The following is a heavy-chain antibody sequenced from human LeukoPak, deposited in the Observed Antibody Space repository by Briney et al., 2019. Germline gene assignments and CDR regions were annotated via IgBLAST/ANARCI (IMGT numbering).Heavy chain of an antibody. Sequence: ASVKVSCKASGYTFTSYGIGWVRQAPGQGLEWMGWISAYNGNTNYAQKLQGRVTMTTDTSTSTAYMELRSLRSDDTAVYYCARDRQQQLAFDYWGQGTLVTVSS. V-gene: IGHV1-18*01. D-gene: IGHD6-13*01. CDR2: ISAYNGNT. CDR3: ARDRQQQLAFDY. CDR1: GYTFTSYG. J-gene: IGHJ4*02.